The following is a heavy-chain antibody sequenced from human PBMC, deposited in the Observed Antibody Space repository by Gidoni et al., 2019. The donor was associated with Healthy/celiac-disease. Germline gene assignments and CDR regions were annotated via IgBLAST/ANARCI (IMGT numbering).Heavy chain of an antibody. D-gene: IGHD1-26*01. CDR1: SGSISSSSYY. J-gene: IGHJ4*02. Sequence: QLPLQESGPGLGKPAEALSITCTVSSGSISSSSYYWGWIRQTQGKGLEWIGSIYYSGSTYYNPYLKRRVTISVDTAKNQVSLKRSSVTAADTAVYYCARLVVGATINFDYWGQGTLVTVSS. CDR2: IYYSGST. V-gene: IGHV4-39*01. CDR3: ARLVVGATINFDY.